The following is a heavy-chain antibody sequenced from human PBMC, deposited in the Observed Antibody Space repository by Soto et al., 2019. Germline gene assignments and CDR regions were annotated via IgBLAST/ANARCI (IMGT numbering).Heavy chain of an antibody. V-gene: IGHV3-33*01. CDR2: IWYDGSNK. J-gene: IGHJ3*02. CDR1: GFTFSSYG. D-gene: IGHD3-22*01. Sequence: PVGSLRLSCAASGFTFSSYGMHWVRQAPGKGLEWVAVIWYDGSNKYYADSVKGRFTISRDNSKNTLYLQMNSLRAEDTAVYYCARDAARIAAPDYYDSSGLPQNDAFDIWGQGTMVTVSS. CDR3: ARDAARIAAPDYYDSSGLPQNDAFDI.